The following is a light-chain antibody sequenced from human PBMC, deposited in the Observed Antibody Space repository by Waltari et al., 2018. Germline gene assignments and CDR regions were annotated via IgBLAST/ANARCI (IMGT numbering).Light chain of an antibody. CDR3: QQYNNWPPYT. Sequence: EVEMTQSPATLSVSPGERATLSCRASQSVTSNLAWYQQRPGQAPRLLIYDASTRATGIPARFSGSGSGTDFTLTISSMQSEDFAVYYCQQYNNWPPYTFGQGTTLEIK. J-gene: IGKJ2*01. V-gene: IGKV3-15*01. CDR1: QSVTSN. CDR2: DAS.